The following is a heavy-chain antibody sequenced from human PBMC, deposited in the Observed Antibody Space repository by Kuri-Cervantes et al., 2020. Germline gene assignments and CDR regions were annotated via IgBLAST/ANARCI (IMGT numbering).Heavy chain of an antibody. CDR3: ARVLLRYCSSTSCYAFDC. CDR1: GFTFSSYG. D-gene: IGHD2-2*01. J-gene: IGHJ4*02. Sequence: GESLKISCAASGFTFSSYGMHWVRQAPGKGLEWVAVISYDGSNKYYADSVKGRFTISRDNSKNTLYLQMNSLRAEDTAVYYCARVLLRYCSSTSCYAFDCWGQGTLVTVSS. CDR2: ISYDGSNK. V-gene: IGHV3-30*19.